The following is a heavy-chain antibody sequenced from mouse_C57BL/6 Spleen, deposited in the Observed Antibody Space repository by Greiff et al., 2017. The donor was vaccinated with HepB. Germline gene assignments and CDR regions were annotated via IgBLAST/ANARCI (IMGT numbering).Heavy chain of an antibody. CDR1: GYTFTDYY. CDR2: INPNNGGT. Sequence: EVQLQQSGPELVKPGASVKISCKASGYTFTDYYMNWVKQSHGKSLEWIGDINPNNGGTSYNQKFKGKATLTVDKSSSTAYMELRSLTSEDSAVYYWARRGDYDEGAWFAYWGQGTLVTVSA. V-gene: IGHV1-26*01. D-gene: IGHD2-4*01. J-gene: IGHJ3*01. CDR3: ARRGDYDEGAWFAY.